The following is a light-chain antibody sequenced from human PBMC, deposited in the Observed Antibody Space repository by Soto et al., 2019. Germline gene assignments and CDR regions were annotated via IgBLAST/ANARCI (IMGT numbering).Light chain of an antibody. CDR1: RSSIGSNT. Sequence: QSVLTQPPSACGNPGQRVTISCSGSRSSIGSNTVNWYQHLPGTAPKLLIYSNNHRPSGVPDRFSASKTGASASLAISGLQSEDEGDYYCAAWDASLGGFYVFGTGTKVTVL. J-gene: IGLJ1*01. CDR2: SNN. CDR3: AAWDASLGGFYV. V-gene: IGLV1-44*01.